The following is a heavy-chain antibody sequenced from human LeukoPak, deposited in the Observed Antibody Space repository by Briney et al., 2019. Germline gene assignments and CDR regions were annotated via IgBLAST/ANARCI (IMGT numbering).Heavy chain of an antibody. CDR3: ARDSYRALEY. D-gene: IGHD1-14*01. Sequence: GGSLRLSCAGSGFTFSSHWMNWVRQAPGKGLEWVAHINQDGSETYYVDSVKGRFTISRDNAKNSLHLQMHSLRAEDTAVYYCARDSYRALEYWGQGTLVTVSS. V-gene: IGHV3-7*01. CDR1: GFTFSSHW. CDR2: INQDGSET. J-gene: IGHJ4*02.